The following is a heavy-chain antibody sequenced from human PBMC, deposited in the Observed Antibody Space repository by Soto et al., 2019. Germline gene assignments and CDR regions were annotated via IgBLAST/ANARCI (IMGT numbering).Heavy chain of an antibody. V-gene: IGHV1-8*01. CDR1: GYTFTSYD. CDR3: ARWPDGYYYYGMDV. Sequence: QVQLVQSGAEVKKPGASVKVSCKASGYTFTSYDINWVRQATGQGLEWMGWMNPNSGNTGYAQKFQGRVTMTRNTXXSTAYMELSRLRSEDTAVYYCARWPDGYYYYGMDVWGQGTTVTVSS. J-gene: IGHJ6*02. CDR2: MNPNSGNT.